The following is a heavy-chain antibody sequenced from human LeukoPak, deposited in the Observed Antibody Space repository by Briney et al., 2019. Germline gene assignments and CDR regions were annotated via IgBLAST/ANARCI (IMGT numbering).Heavy chain of an antibody. V-gene: IGHV1-69*05. Sequence: SVKVSCKASGGTFSSYAISWVRQAPGQGLEWMGGIIPIFGTANYAQKLQGRVTMTTDTSTSTVYMELGSLRSEDTAVYYCARVRDGYNDAYDIWGQGTMVTVTS. D-gene: IGHD5-24*01. CDR3: ARVRDGYNDAYDI. J-gene: IGHJ3*02. CDR1: GGTFSSYA. CDR2: IIPIFGTA.